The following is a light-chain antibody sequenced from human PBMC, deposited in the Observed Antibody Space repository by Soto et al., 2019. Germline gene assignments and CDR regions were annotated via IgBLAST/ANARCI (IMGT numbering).Light chain of an antibody. CDR3: QNYNSAPLT. V-gene: IGKV1-27*01. J-gene: IGKJ4*01. CDR2: AAS. Sequence: DIQMTQSPSSLSASVGDEVTITCRASQGINNYLAWYQQRPGKVPKLLIYAASTLQSGVPSRFSGSGSGTDFTLTISSLQSQDVASDYCQNYNSAPLTFGGGTKVEIK. CDR1: QGINNY.